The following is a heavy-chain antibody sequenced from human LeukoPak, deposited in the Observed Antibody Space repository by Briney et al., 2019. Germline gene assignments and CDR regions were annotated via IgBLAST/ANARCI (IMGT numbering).Heavy chain of an antibody. CDR2: INPNSGGT. V-gene: IGHV1-2*02. Sequence: ASVKVSCKASGYTFTGYYMHWVRQAPGQGLEWMGWINPNSGGTNYAQKFQGRVTMTRDTSISTAYMELSRLRSDDTAVYYCARLQGNYSSTSCFDYWGQGTLVTVSS. D-gene: IGHD2-2*01. J-gene: IGHJ4*02. CDR3: ARLQGNYSSTSCFDY. CDR1: GYTFTGYY.